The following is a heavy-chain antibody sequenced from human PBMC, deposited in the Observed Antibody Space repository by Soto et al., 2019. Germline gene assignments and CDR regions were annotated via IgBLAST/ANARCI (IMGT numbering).Heavy chain of an antibody. CDR1: GFTFSSYA. Sequence: GGSLRLSCAASGFTFSSYAMSWVRQAPGKGLEWVSAISGSGGSTYYADSVKGRFTISRDNSKNTLYLQMNSLRAEDTAVYYCAKDFWLFERVGHGDFDYWGQGTLVTVSS. CDR2: ISGSGGST. D-gene: IGHD3-3*01. V-gene: IGHV3-23*01. J-gene: IGHJ4*02. CDR3: AKDFWLFERVGHGDFDY.